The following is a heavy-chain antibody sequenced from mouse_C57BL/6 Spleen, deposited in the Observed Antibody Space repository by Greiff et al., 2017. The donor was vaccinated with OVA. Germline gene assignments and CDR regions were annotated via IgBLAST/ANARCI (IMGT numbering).Heavy chain of an antibody. Sequence: EVQLQQSGTVLARPGASVKMSCKTSGYTFTSYWMPWVKQRPGQGLEWIGAIYPGNSDTSYNQKFKGKAKLTAVTSASTAYMELSSLTKEDSAVYYCTRRTLYYGYDEGFDYWGQGTTLTVSS. J-gene: IGHJ2*01. D-gene: IGHD2-2*01. CDR2: IYPGNSDT. CDR1: GYTFTSYW. V-gene: IGHV1-5*01. CDR3: TRRTLYYGYDEGFDY.